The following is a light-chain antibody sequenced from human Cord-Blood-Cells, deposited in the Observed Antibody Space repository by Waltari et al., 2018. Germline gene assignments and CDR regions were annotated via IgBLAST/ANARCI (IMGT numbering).Light chain of an antibody. Sequence: QSALTQPASVSGSPGQSITISCTGTRSDVGRYNLVSWDQQHPGKAPKLMIYEGSKRPSGVSNRFSGSKSGNTTSLTISGLQAEDEADYYCCSYAGSSTWVFGGGTKLTVL. V-gene: IGLV2-23*01. CDR2: EGS. CDR1: RSDVGRYNL. CDR3: CSYAGSSTWV. J-gene: IGLJ3*02.